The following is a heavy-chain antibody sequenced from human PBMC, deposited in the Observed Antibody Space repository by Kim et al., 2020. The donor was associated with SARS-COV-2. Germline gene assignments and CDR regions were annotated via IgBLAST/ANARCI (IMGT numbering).Heavy chain of an antibody. J-gene: IGHJ4*02. CDR1: GGSVSGSY. D-gene: IGHD3-22*01. Sequence: SETLSLTCIVSGGSVSGSYWSWIRQSPEKGLEWIAYIYDDGSASHKSSLDGRVSVSIDTAKNQLSMRLTSVTAADTAIYYCARGSYEGNPWFFDSWGQGSLVTVSS. CDR2: IYDDGSA. V-gene: IGHV4-59*02. CDR3: ARGSYEGNPWFFDS.